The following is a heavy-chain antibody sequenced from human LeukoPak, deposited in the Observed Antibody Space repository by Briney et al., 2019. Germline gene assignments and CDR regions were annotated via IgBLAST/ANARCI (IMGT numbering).Heavy chain of an antibody. J-gene: IGHJ6*03. Sequence: ASVKVSCKASGGTFSSYTISWVRQAPGQGLEWMGRINPNSGGTNYAQKFQGRVTMTRDTSISTAYMELSRLRSDDTAVYYCARATTYYYYMDVWGKGTTVTVSS. V-gene: IGHV1-2*06. CDR3: ARATTYYYYMDV. CDR1: GGTFSSYT. CDR2: INPNSGGT. D-gene: IGHD5-12*01.